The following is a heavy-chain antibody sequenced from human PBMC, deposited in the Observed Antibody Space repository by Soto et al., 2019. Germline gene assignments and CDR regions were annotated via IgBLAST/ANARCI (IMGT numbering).Heavy chain of an antibody. CDR1: GYTFTSYD. CDR2: MSPSSNDV. Sequence: QVQMVQSGTEVKEPGASVKVSCKASGYTFTSYDINWVRQAPGQGLEWMGWMSPSSNDVGYAQRFQGRVTMTKDRSTNTAYMELSSLGSEDTAVYYCARGIAEGVDYWGQGTLVTVSS. V-gene: IGHV1-8*01. D-gene: IGHD6-13*01. J-gene: IGHJ4*02. CDR3: ARGIAEGVDY.